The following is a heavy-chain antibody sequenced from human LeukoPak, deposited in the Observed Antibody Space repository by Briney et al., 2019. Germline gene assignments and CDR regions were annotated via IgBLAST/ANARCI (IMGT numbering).Heavy chain of an antibody. CDR1: GFTFSSYG. CDR2: ISYDGSNK. J-gene: IGHJ4*02. CDR3: AKDSGGWFGELLPDY. Sequence: PGGSLRLSCAASGFTFSSYGMHWVRQAPGKGLEWVAVISYDGSNKYYADSVKGRFTISRDNSKNTLYLQMNSLRAEDTAVYYCAKDSGGWFGELLPDYWGQGTLVTVSS. D-gene: IGHD3-10*01. V-gene: IGHV3-30*18.